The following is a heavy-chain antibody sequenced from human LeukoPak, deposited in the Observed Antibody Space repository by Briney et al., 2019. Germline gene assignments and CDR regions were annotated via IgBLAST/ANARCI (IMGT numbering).Heavy chain of an antibody. J-gene: IGHJ4*02. CDR2: IYYSGST. V-gene: IGHV4-59*12. D-gene: IGHD2-15*01. CDR3: ASGTCSGGSCYFDY. Sequence: SETLSLTCTVSGGSISSYYWSWIRQPPGKGLEWIGYIYYSGSTNYNPSLKSRVTISVDTSKNQFSLKLSSVTAADTAVYYCASGTCSGGSCYFDYWGQGTLVTVSS. CDR1: GGSISSYY.